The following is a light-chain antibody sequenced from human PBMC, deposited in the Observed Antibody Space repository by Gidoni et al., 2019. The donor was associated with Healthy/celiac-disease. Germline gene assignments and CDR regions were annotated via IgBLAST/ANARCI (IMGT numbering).Light chain of an antibody. CDR2: QDS. V-gene: IGLV3-1*01. Sequence: SYELTQPPSVSVSPGQTASITCSGDKLGDKYACWYQQKPGQSPVLVIYQDSKRPSGIPERFSGSNSGNTATLTISGTQAMGEADYYCQAWDSSTVGFGGGTKLTVL. CDR3: QAWDSSTVG. CDR1: KLGDKY. J-gene: IGLJ2*01.